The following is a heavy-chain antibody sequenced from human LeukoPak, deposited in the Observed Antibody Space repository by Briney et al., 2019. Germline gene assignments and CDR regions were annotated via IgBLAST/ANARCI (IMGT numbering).Heavy chain of an antibody. D-gene: IGHD4-11*01. CDR3: AKASLTTVTPEMDFDY. CDR2: ISGSGGST. CDR1: GFTFRSYA. V-gene: IGHV3-23*01. Sequence: GGSLRLSCAASGFTFRSYAMSWVRQAPGKGLEWASPISGSGGSTYYADSVKGRFTISRDNSKNTLYLQMNSLRAEDTAVYYCAKASLTTVTPEMDFDYWGQGTLVTVSS. J-gene: IGHJ4*02.